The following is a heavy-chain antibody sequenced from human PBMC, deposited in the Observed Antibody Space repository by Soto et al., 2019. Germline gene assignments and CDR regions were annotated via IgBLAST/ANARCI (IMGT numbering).Heavy chain of an antibody. Sequence: QVQLQQWGAGLLKPSETLSLTCAVYGGSFSGYQWTWLRQTPGKGLEWIGEINDTGNINYNPSLKSRVTTFIDTPKKQISLKLTSVTAADTAVYYCARGLILWFGELSRRGGYYYYMDVWGKGTTVTVSS. V-gene: IGHV4-34*01. D-gene: IGHD3-10*01. CDR3: ARGLILWFGELSRRGGYYYYMDV. CDR1: GGSFSGYQ. CDR2: INDTGNI. J-gene: IGHJ6*03.